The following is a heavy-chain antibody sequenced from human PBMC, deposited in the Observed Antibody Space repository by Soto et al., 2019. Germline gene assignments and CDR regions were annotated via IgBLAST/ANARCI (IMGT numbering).Heavy chain of an antibody. J-gene: IGHJ4*02. D-gene: IGHD3-22*01. Sequence: SETLSLTCAVYGGSFSGYYWSWIRQPPGKGLEWIGEINHSGSTNYNPSLKSRVTISVDTSKNQFSLKLSSVTAADTAVYYCGHYYDSSGYYNWRQGTLVTVSS. CDR1: GGSFSGYY. CDR3: GHYYDSSGYYN. CDR2: INHSGST. V-gene: IGHV4-34*01.